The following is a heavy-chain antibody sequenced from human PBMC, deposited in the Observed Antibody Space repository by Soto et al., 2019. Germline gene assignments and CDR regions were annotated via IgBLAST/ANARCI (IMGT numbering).Heavy chain of an antibody. CDR3: ARMASAGTLNWFDP. J-gene: IGHJ5*02. V-gene: IGHV1-8*02. Sequence: ASVKVSCMASGYTFINFDISWVRQAAGQGLEWLGWMNPGSGKTGYASKFQGRVAMTRDASTGTSHLELSSLTSDDTAVYYCARMASAGTLNWFDPWGQGTLVTVSS. CDR1: GYTFINFD. D-gene: IGHD6-13*01. CDR2: MNPGSGKT.